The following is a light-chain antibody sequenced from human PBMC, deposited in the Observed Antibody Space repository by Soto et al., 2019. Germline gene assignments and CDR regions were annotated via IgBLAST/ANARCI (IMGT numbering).Light chain of an antibody. CDR1: SSNIGAGYD. V-gene: IGLV1-40*01. CDR3: QSYDSSLSGYV. CDR2: ANS. Sequence: QSVLTQPPSVSGDPGQRVTISCTGSSSNIGAGYDVHWYQQLPGTAPKLLIYANSNRPSGVPDRFSGSKSGTSASLAITGLQAEDEADYHCQSYDSSLSGYVFGTGTKVTVL. J-gene: IGLJ1*01.